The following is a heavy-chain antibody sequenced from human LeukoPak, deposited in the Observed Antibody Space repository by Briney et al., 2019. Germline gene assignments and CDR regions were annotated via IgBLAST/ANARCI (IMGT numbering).Heavy chain of an antibody. V-gene: IGHV3-23*01. CDR3: AKDKGFYGSGGNYFDY. J-gene: IGHJ4*02. D-gene: IGHD3-10*01. CDR1: GFTFSNYA. CDR2: ISGSGDTT. Sequence: GGSLRLSCAASGFTFSNYAMRWVRQAPGKGLERVSGISGSGDTTYYADSVKGRFTISRDNSKNTLYLQMNSLRAEDTAVYYCAKDKGFYGSGGNYFDYWGQGTLVSVSS.